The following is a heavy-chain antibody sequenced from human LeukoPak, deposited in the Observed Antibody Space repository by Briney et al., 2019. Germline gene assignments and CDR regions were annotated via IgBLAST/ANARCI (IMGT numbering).Heavy chain of an antibody. CDR2: ISWNSGSI. V-gene: IGHV3-9*01. CDR3: AKERYYYGSGTPDY. CDR1: GFTFDDYA. D-gene: IGHD3-10*01. J-gene: IGHJ4*02. Sequence: PGRSLRLSCAASGFTFDDYAMHWVRQAPGKGLEWVSGISWNSGSIGYADSVKGRFTISRDNAKNSLYLQMNSLRAEDTALYYCAKERYYYGSGTPDYWGQGTLVTVSS.